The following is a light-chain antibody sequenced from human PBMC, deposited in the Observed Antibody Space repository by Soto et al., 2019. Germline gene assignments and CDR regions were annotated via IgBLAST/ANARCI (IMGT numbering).Light chain of an antibody. CDR3: QQRSSWTPMYT. CDR1: QSVASF. V-gene: IGKV3-11*01. J-gene: IGKJ2*01. Sequence: EIVLTQSPATLSLSPGERATLSCRASQSVASFLAWYQQKPGQAPRLLIYDASNRATGIPARFSGSGSGTDFTLTIGSLEPEDFAIYYCQQRSSWTPMYTFGQGTKLEIK. CDR2: DAS.